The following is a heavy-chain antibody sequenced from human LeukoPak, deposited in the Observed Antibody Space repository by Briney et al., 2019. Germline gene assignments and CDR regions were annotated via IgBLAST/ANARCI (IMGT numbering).Heavy chain of an antibody. CDR3: AREPDSSGFYWYFDL. CDR1: GFTFSSFG. D-gene: IGHD3-22*01. V-gene: IGHV3-33*01. CDR2: IWYDGNNK. Sequence: GGSLRLSCAASGFTFSSFGMHWVRQAPGKGLEWVAVIWYDGNNKYYADSVKGRFTISRDNSKNTLYLQMNSLRAEDTAVYYCAREPDSSGFYWYFDLWGRGTLVTVSS. J-gene: IGHJ2*01.